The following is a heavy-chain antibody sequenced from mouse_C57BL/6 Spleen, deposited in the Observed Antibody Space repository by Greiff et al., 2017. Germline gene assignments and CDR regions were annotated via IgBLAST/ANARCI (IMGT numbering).Heavy chain of an antibody. CDR1: GYTFTDYN. CDR3: AREGDFAWFAY. CDR2: INPNNGGT. J-gene: IGHJ3*01. Sequence: EVHLVASGPELVKPGASVKMSCKASGYTFTDYNMHWVKQSHGKSLEWIGYINPNNGGTSYNQKFKGKATLTVNKSSSTAYMELRSLTSEDSAVYYCAREGDFAWFAYWGQGTLVTVSA. V-gene: IGHV1-22*01. D-gene: IGHD3-3*01.